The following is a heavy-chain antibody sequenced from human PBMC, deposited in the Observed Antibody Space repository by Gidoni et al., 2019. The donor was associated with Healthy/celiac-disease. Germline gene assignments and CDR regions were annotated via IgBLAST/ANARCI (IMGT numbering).Heavy chain of an antibody. CDR3: AKELYGSNRGY. Sequence: QVQLVESGGGVVQPGMSLRLSCAASGFTFSSYGMHWVRQAPGKGLEWVAVISYDGSNKYYADSVKGRFTISRDNSKNTLYLQMNSLRAEDTAVYYCAKELYGSNRGYWGQGTLVTVSS. J-gene: IGHJ4*02. CDR1: GFTFSSYG. D-gene: IGHD3-10*01. V-gene: IGHV3-30*18. CDR2: ISYDGSNK.